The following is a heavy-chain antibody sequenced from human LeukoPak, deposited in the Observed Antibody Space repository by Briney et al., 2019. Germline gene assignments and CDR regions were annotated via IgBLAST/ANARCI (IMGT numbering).Heavy chain of an antibody. J-gene: IGHJ4*02. V-gene: IGHV3-66*04. CDR1: GFTVSSNY. CDR3: ARLRARPFDY. Sequence: SGGSLRLSCAASGFTVSSNYMSWVRQAPGKGLEWVSVIYSGGSTYYADSVKGRFTISRDNSKNTLYLQMNSLRAEDTAVYYCARLRARPFDYWGQGTLVTVSS. CDR2: IYSGGST.